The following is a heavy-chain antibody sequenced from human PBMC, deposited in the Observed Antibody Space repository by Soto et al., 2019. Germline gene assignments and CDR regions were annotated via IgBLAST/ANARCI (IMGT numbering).Heavy chain of an antibody. D-gene: IGHD3-9*01. CDR2: ISGSGGST. CDR1: GFTFSSYA. CDR3: AKDHHGIHFDWLSTWYFDL. J-gene: IGHJ2*01. V-gene: IGHV3-23*01. Sequence: EVQLLESGGGLVQPGGSLRLSCAASGFTFSSYAMSWVRQAPGKGLEWVSAISGSGGSTYYADSVKGRFTISRDNSKNALYLQMNSLRAEDTAVYYCAKDHHGIHFDWLSTWYFDLWGRGTLVTVSS.